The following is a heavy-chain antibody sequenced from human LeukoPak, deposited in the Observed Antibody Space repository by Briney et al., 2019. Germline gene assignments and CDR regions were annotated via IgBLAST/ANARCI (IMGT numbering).Heavy chain of an antibody. CDR1: GFTFSSYG. CDR3: AKDHGGLYGTTLPDY. D-gene: IGHD1-14*01. CDR2: ISYDGSNK. J-gene: IGHJ4*02. V-gene: IGHV3-30*18. Sequence: PGGSLRLSCAASGFTFSSYGIHWVRQAPGKGLEWVAVISYDGSNKYYADSVKGRFTISGDNSKNTLYLQMNSLRAEDTAVYYCAKDHGGLYGTTLPDYWGQGTLVTVSS.